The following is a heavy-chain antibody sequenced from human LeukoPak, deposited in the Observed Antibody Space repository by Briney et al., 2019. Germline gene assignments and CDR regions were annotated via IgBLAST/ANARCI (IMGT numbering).Heavy chain of an antibody. D-gene: IGHD3-16*01. J-gene: IGHJ6*03. Sequence: ASVKVSCKASGYTFTDYYIHWVRQAPGQGLEWMGWINPASGGTNYAQKFQGRVTMTRDTSFSAAYIDLSRLNSDDAAVYYCARGGSSWGYYYMDVWGKGTTVTVSS. CDR2: INPASGGT. CDR3: ARGGSSWGYYYMDV. CDR1: GYTFTDYY. V-gene: IGHV1-2*02.